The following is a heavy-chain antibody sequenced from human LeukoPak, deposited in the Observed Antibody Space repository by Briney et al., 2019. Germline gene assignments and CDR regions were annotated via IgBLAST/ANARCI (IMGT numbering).Heavy chain of an antibody. CDR1: GFTFSSYA. V-gene: IGHV3-23*01. D-gene: IGHD2-8*01. CDR3: AKDRMRVRCFDY. Sequence: GGSLRLSCAASGFTFSSYAMSWVRQAPGEGLEWVSAISGSGGSTYYADSVKGRFTISRDNSKNTLYLQMNSLRAEDTAVYYCAKDRMRVRCFDYWGQGTLVTVSS. J-gene: IGHJ4*02. CDR2: ISGSGGST.